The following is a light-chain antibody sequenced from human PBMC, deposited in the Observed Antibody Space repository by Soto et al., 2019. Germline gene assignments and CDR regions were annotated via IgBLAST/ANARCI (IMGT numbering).Light chain of an antibody. CDR3: QQFNKWPHT. CDR2: VAS. V-gene: IGKV3-15*01. CDR1: ESVNQK. J-gene: IGKJ2*01. Sequence: EVVLTQSPATLSVSPGERATLSCRASESVNQKLGWYQQKPGQAPRLLIYVASYRATGIPGRFSGSGSGTDYTLIFSNLQPDDSAVYYCQQFNKWPHTFGQGTRLEIK.